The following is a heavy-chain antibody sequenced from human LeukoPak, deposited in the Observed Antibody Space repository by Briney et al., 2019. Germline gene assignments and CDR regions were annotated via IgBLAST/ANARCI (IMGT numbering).Heavy chain of an antibody. Sequence: GGSLRLSCAASGFTSCGYSMSWVRQGPGEGLVWLSYISGSGGIIYYAGSVKGRFTISRDNAKNSRYLQMNSLRDEDTAVYYCARGDASGWSYWGQGTLVTVSS. CDR1: GFTSCGYS. J-gene: IGHJ4*02. CDR3: ARGDASGWSY. D-gene: IGHD6-19*01. V-gene: IGHV3-48*02. CDR2: ISGSGGII.